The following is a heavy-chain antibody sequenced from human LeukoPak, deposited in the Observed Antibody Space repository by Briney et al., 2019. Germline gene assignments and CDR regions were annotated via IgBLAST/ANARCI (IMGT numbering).Heavy chain of an antibody. J-gene: IGHJ6*03. V-gene: IGHV3-13*01. CDR2: IDTAGDT. Sequence: GGSLRLSCAASGFTFSSYDMHWVRHAPGKGLEWVSAIDTAGDTYYADSVKGRFTISRDNSKNTLYLQMNSLNAEDTAVYYCAKDEVVPGYYYTDVWGRGTTVTISS. D-gene: IGHD2-2*01. CDR3: AKDEVVPGYYYTDV. CDR1: GFTFSSYD.